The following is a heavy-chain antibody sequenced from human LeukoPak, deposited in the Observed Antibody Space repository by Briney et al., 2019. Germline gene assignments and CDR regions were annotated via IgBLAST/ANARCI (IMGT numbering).Heavy chain of an antibody. CDR3: ARAGLRFLEWLPYYY. D-gene: IGHD3-3*01. J-gene: IGHJ4*02. V-gene: IGHV1-69*06. Sequence: SVKVSCKASGGTFSSYAISWVRQAPGQGLEWMGGIIPIFGTANYAQKFQGRVTITADKSTSTAYMELSSLRSEDTAVYYCARAGLRFLEWLPYYYWGQGTLVTVSS. CDR2: IIPIFGTA. CDR1: GGTFSSYA.